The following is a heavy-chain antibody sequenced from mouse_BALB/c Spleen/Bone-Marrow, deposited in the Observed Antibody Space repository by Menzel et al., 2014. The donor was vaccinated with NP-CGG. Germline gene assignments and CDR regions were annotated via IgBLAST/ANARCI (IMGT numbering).Heavy chain of an antibody. V-gene: IGHV1-37*01. CDR2: INPYNSDT. CDR1: GYSFTGYT. J-gene: IGHJ3*01. Sequence: EVQLVESGPELVKPGASMKISCKASGYSFTGYTMHWVKQSHGKNLERIGLINPYNSDTYYNQRFKDKATLTVDKSSSTAYMELLSLTSEDYAVYYCVRGEDGFTSWGQGTLVTVSA. CDR3: VRGEDGFTS.